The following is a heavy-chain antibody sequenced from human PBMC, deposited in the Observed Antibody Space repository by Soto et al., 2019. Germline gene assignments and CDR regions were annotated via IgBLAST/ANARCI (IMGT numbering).Heavy chain of an antibody. Sequence: GGSLRLSCAASGFTFSSYAMSWVRQAPGKGLEWVSAISGSGGSTYYADSVKGRFTISRDNSKNTLHLQMNSLRAEDTAVYYCAERLFGEFHYYYGMDVWGQGTTVTVSS. J-gene: IGHJ6*02. V-gene: IGHV3-23*01. CDR2: ISGSGGST. CDR1: GFTFSSYA. D-gene: IGHD3-10*01. CDR3: AERLFGEFHYYYGMDV.